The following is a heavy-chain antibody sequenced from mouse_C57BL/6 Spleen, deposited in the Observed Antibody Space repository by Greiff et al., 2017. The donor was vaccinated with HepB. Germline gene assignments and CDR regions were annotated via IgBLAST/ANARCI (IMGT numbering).Heavy chain of an antibody. D-gene: IGHD4-1*01. CDR1: GYAFSSSW. CDR3: AREKGLTGYDY. J-gene: IGHJ2*01. Sequence: QVQLKQSGPELVKPGASVKISCKASGYAFSSSWMNWVKQRPGKGLEWIGRIYPGDGDTNYNGKFKGKATLTADKSSSTAYMQLSSLTSEDSAVYFCAREKGLTGYDYWGQGTTLTVSS. CDR2: IYPGDGDT. V-gene: IGHV1-82*01.